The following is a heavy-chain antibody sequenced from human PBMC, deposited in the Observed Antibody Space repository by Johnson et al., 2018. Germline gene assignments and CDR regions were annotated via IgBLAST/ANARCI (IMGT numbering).Heavy chain of an antibody. CDR2: ISWNSGSI. J-gene: IGHJ1*01. D-gene: IGHD6-13*01. V-gene: IGHV3-9*01. CDR1: GFTFDDYA. CDR3: ARESSGIAAGGTEYVQH. Sequence: EVQLLESGGGLVQPGRSLRLSCAGSGFTFDDYAMHWVRQAPGKGLEWVSGISWNSGSIGYADSVKGRFTISRDNSKNTLYLQMNSLRAEDTAVFYCARESSGIAAGGTEYVQHWGQGTLVTVSS.